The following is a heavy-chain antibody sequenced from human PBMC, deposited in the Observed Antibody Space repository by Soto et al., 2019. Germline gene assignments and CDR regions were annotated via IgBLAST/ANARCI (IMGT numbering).Heavy chain of an antibody. V-gene: IGHV6-1*01. Sequence: PSQTLSLTCAISGDSVSSNSAAWNWIRQSPSRGLEWLGRTYYRSKWYNDYAVSVKSRITINPDTSKNQFSLQLNSVTPEDTAVYYCARDSLKGVKGYDVMSGYYYGVDVWGQGTTVTVSS. CDR2: TYYRSKWYN. CDR3: ARDSLKGVKGYDVMSGYYYGVDV. J-gene: IGHJ6*02. D-gene: IGHD5-12*01. CDR1: GDSVSSNSAA.